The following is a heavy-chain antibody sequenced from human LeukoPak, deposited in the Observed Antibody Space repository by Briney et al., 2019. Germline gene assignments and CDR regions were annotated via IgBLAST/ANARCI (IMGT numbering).Heavy chain of an antibody. V-gene: IGHV3-11*01. CDR2: IGSSGSTI. J-gene: IGHJ4*02. CDR3: ARSDYPFDY. Sequence: GGSLRLSCAASGFTFSDYYMSWIRQAPGKGLEWVSNIGSSGSTINYADSVKGRFSISRDNAKDSLYLQMNSLRAEDTAVYYCARSDYPFDYWGQGTLVTVSS. D-gene: IGHD4-11*01. CDR1: GFTFSDYY.